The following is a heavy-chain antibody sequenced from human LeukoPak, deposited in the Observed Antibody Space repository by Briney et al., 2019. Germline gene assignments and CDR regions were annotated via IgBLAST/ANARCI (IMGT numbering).Heavy chain of an antibody. V-gene: IGHV4-59*01. Sequence: SETLSLTCTVSGGSISTYYWSWIRQPPGKGLEWIGYIYYSGSTNYNPSLKSRVTILVGTSKNQFSLKVSSVTAADTAVYYCARNGAFDIWGQGTMVTVSS. CDR1: GGSISTYY. CDR2: IYYSGST. J-gene: IGHJ3*02. CDR3: ARNGAFDI.